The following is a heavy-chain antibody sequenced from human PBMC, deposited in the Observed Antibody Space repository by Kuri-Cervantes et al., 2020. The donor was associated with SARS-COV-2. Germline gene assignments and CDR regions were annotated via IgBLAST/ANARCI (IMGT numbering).Heavy chain of an antibody. D-gene: IGHD6-19*01. CDR3: ARDLRKISVAAPNFDY. J-gene: IGHJ4*02. V-gene: IGHV3-30*02. CDR2: VRRDGSNY. CDR1: GFTFSYYG. Sequence: GGSLRLSCAASGFTFSYYGMHWVRQAPGKGLEWVGFVRRDGSNYYYADSVKGRFTISRDNSKNSLYLEMNSLRPEDTAVYYCARDLRKISVAAPNFDYWGQGTLVTVSS.